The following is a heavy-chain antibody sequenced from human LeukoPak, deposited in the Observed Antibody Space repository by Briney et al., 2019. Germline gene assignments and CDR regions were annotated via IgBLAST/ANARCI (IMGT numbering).Heavy chain of an antibody. CDR3: ASDRVLGSGSLDN. V-gene: IGHV3-74*01. CDR2: IRGDGYDT. CDR1: GFSFSDFW. D-gene: IGHD3-10*01. Sequence: QSGGSLRLSCAASGFSFSDFWMHWVRQTPGKGLVWVSRIRGDGYDTNYADSAEGRFTISRDNAKHTLYLQMNSLRADDTAVYYCASDRVLGSGSLDNWGQGTLVTVSS. J-gene: IGHJ4*02.